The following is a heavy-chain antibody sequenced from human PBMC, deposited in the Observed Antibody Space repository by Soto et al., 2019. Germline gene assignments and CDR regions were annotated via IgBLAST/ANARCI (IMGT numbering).Heavy chain of an antibody. CDR1: GFAFSSYG. D-gene: IGHD6-19*01. V-gene: IGHV3-30*18. CDR2: ISYDGSNK. CDR3: AKDHSSGTFDY. J-gene: IGHJ4*02. Sequence: GGSLRLSCAASGFAFSSYGMHWVRQAPGKGLEWVAVISYDGSNKYYADSVKGRFTISRDNSKNTLYLQMNSLRAEDTAVYYCAKDHSSGTFDYWGQGTLVTVSS.